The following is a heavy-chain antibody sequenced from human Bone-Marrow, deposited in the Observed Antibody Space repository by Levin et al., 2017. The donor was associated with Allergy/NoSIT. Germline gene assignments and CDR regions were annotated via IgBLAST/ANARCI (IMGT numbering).Heavy chain of an antibody. CDR3: ARPLREYNYGLFEH. Sequence: SETLSLTCTVSGASISSSNYYWGWIRQPPGTGLEWIGSMYHSGSTDFNPSLESRVTLSVDTSKNQFSLKLRSVTAAATAVYYCARPLREYNYGLFEHWGQGALVTVSS. D-gene: IGHD5-18*01. CDR1: GASISSSNYY. J-gene: IGHJ1*01. V-gene: IGHV4-39*01. CDR2: MYHSGST.